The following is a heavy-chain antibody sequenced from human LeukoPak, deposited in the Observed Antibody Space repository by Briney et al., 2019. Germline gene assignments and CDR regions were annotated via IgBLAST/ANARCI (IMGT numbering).Heavy chain of an antibody. Sequence: PGGSLRLCCAASGFSVSSNYMSWVRQAPGKGLEWVSVIYSGGSTYYADSVKGRFTVSRDNAKNTLYLQMNSLRAEDTAVYYCTKDATPGWFVPWGQGTLVTVSS. CDR2: IYSGGST. V-gene: IGHV3-66*01. J-gene: IGHJ5*02. CDR1: GFSVSSNY. CDR3: TKDATPGWFVP.